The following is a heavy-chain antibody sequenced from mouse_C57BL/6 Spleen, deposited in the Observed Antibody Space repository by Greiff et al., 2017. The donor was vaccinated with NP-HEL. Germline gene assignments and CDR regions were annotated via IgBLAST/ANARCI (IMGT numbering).Heavy chain of an antibody. V-gene: IGHV1-4*01. Sequence: QVQLQQSGAELARPGASVKMSCKASGYTFTSYTMHWVKQRPGQGLEWIGYINPSSGYTKYNQKFKDKATLTADKSSSTAYMQLSSLTSEDSAVYDCERAYSRREGFAYWGQGTLVTVSA. J-gene: IGHJ3*01. CDR2: INPSSGYT. CDR3: ERAYSRREGFAY. CDR1: GYTFTSYT. D-gene: IGHD6-5*01.